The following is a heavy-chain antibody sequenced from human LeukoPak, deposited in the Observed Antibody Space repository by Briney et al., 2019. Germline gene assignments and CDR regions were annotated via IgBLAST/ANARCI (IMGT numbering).Heavy chain of an antibody. D-gene: IGHD3-22*01. V-gene: IGHV1-46*01. J-gene: IGHJ5*02. Sequence: ASVKVSCKASGYTFTRYYTHWVRQAPGQGLEWMGIISPSGETSSYAQKFQGRVTMTRDTSTRTVYLDLSSLRSEDTAVYYCARGRDYYAVSGYHNWFDAWGQGTLVTVSS. CDR2: ISPSGETS. CDR3: ARGRDYYAVSGYHNWFDA. CDR1: GYTFTRYY.